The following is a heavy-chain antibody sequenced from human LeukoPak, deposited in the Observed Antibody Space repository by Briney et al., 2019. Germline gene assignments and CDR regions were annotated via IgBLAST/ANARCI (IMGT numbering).Heavy chain of an antibody. CDR1: GFTFSSYS. Sequence: GGSLRLSCTASGFTFSSYSMNWVRQAPGKGLEWVSYISSSSSTIHYADSVKGGFTISRENSKNTLYLQMNSLRAEDTAVYYCAKDGYYDSSAYYYVRYFDLWGRGTLVTVSS. V-gene: IGHV3-48*01. J-gene: IGHJ2*01. CDR2: ISSSSSTI. D-gene: IGHD3-22*01. CDR3: AKDGYYDSSAYYYVRYFDL.